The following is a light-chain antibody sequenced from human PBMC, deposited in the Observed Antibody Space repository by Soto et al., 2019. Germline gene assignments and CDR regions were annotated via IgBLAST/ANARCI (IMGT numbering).Light chain of an antibody. J-gene: IGKJ5*01. V-gene: IGKV3D-20*02. CDR1: QSVSSSY. CDR3: QQRDIWPWT. Sequence: EIVLTQSPGTLSLSPGERATLSCRASQSVSSSYLAWYQQKPGQAPRLLIHGASTRATAIPDRFSGSGSGTDFTLSISRLEPEDSAVYYCQQRDIWPWTFGQGTRLEIK. CDR2: GAS.